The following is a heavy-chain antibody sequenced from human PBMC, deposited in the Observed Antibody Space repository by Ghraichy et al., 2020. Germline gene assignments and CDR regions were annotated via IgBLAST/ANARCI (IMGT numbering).Heavy chain of an antibody. CDR1: GFTFGSFS. D-gene: IGHD2-15*01. Sequence: GGSLRLSCTASGFTFGSFSMNWVRQAPGKGPEWVSSISSSGTYIYYADSVKGRFTISRDNAKNSLYLQMDGLTDEDTGLYHCAPAPVVAANGGSWGQGTQVTVSS. CDR3: APAPVVAANGGS. J-gene: IGHJ5*02. V-gene: IGHV3-21*06. CDR2: ISSSGTYI.